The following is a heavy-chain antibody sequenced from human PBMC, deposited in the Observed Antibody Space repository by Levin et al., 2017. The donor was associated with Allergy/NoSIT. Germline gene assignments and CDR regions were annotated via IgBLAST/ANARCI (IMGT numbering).Heavy chain of an antibody. D-gene: IGHD2-2*01. CDR1: GFTFSSYW. J-gene: IGHJ3*02. CDR2: IKNDASST. CDR3: ARDRKCECRSATCYVAFDI. Sequence: GESLKISCTASGFTFSSYWMHWVRQAPGKGLVWVSRIKNDASSTDYEDSVKGRFTISRDNAKNTLYLQMNSLRAEDTAVYFCARDRKCECRSATCYVAFDIWGQGTMVTVSS. V-gene: IGHV3-74*01.